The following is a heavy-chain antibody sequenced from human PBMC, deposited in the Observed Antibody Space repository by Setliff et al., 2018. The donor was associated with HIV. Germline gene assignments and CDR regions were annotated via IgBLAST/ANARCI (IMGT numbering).Heavy chain of an antibody. J-gene: IGHJ1*01. CDR2: INHSGST. V-gene: IGHV4-34*01. CDR3: ARGGYSYGFGRHRAYFQY. D-gene: IGHD5-18*01. CDR1: GGSFNGYS. Sequence: ETLSLTCAVYGGSFNGYSWTWIRQPPGKGLEWIGGINHSGSTNYNPSLKSRVTISVDTSKNQFSLKLSSVTAADTAVYYCARGGYSYGFGRHRAYFQYWGQGTQVTVSS.